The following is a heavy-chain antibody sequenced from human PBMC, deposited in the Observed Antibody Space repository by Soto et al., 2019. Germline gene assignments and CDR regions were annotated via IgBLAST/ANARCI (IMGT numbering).Heavy chain of an antibody. V-gene: IGHV4-30-4*01. Sequence: SETLSLTCTVSGGSISSGDYYWSWIRQPPGKGLEWIGYIYYSGSTYYNPSLKSRVTISVDTSKNQFSLKLSSVTAADTAVYFCARGILTGYPAPLNWFDPWGQGTLVTVSS. CDR3: ARGILTGYPAPLNWFDP. CDR1: GGSISSGDYY. J-gene: IGHJ5*02. D-gene: IGHD3-9*01. CDR2: IYYSGST.